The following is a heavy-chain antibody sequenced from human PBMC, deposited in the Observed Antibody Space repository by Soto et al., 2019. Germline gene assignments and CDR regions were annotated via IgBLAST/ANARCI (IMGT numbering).Heavy chain of an antibody. CDR1: GYSFTNYA. CDR2: INAGNGNT. D-gene: IGHD6-13*01. V-gene: IGHV1-3*01. Sequence: QVQLVQSGAEVKKPGASVKVSCKASGYSFTNYAMHWVRQAPGQRLEWMGWINAGNGNTGYSQKLQGRVTIARDTSASTANMERSSLRSEDTAVYYCAREFPALSSSWREHFQPWGQGTLVTVSS. CDR3: AREFPALSSSWREHFQP. J-gene: IGHJ1*01.